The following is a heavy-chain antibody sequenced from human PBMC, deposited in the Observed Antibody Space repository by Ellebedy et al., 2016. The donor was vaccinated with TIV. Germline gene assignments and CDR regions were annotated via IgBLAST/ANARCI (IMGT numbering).Heavy chain of an antibody. CDR3: ARDRDIRSSSDFQH. CDR2: IGTDMGNT. CDR1: GYTFTSND. Sequence: AASVKVSCKASGYTFTSNDIHWVRQAPGQGLEWMGWIGTDMGNTNYAQKFRGRVTMTTDTSTTTGYMELRSLRSDDTALYYCARDRDIRSSSDFQHWGQGTLVTVSS. V-gene: IGHV1-18*04. D-gene: IGHD6-6*01. J-gene: IGHJ1*01.